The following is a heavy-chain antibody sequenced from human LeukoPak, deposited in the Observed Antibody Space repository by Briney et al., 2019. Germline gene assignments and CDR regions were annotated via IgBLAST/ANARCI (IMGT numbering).Heavy chain of an antibody. V-gene: IGHV1-46*01. Sequence: VSVKVSCKASGYSFTSNYIRWVRQAPGQGLEWMGMIYPRDGSTSYAQKFQGRVTVTRDTSTSTVHMELSGLRSEDTAVYYRARDQEAFDYWGQGTLVTVSS. CDR2: IYPRDGST. CDR3: ARDQEAFDY. J-gene: IGHJ4*02. CDR1: GYSFTSNY.